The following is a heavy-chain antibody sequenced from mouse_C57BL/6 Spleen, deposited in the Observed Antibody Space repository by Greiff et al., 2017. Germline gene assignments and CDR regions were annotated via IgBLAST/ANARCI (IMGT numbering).Heavy chain of an antibody. Sequence: VQLQQPGAELVKPGASVKLSCKASGYTFTSYWMQWVKQRPGQGLEWIGEIDPSDSCTNYNKKFKGKATLTVDTSSSTAYMQLSSLTSEDSAVYYCAAAQATLYYYAMDYWGQGTSVTVSS. V-gene: IGHV1-50*01. J-gene: IGHJ4*01. CDR2: IDPSDSCT. D-gene: IGHD3-2*02. CDR1: GYTFTSYW. CDR3: AAAQATLYYYAMDY.